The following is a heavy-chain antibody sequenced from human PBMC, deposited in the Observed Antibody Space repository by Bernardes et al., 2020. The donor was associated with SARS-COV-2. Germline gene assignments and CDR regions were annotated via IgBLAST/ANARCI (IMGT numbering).Heavy chain of an antibody. Sequence: ASVKVSCKASGYTFTNYGITWVRQAPGQGLEWMGWISADNGHTNYAQNLQGRVTMTTDTSTSTVYMELRSLRSDDTAVYFCARAPSGSCSGGSCYLSDYYGMDVWGQGTTVTVSS. D-gene: IGHD2-15*01. V-gene: IGHV1-18*01. J-gene: IGHJ6*02. CDR3: ARAPSGSCSGGSCYLSDYYGMDV. CDR1: GYTFTNYG. CDR2: ISADNGHT.